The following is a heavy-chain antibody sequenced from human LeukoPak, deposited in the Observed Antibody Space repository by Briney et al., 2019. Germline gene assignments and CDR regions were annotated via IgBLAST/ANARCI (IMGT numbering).Heavy chain of an antibody. Sequence: ASVTVSCKASGYTFTGYYKHWVRQAPGQGLEWMGIINPSGGSTSYAQKFQGRVTMTRDTSTSTVYMELSSLRSEDTAVYYCAILSSGFFDLWGRGTLVTVSS. V-gene: IGHV1-46*01. CDR1: GYTFTGYY. J-gene: IGHJ2*01. D-gene: IGHD3-22*01. CDR3: AILSSGFFDL. CDR2: INPSGGST.